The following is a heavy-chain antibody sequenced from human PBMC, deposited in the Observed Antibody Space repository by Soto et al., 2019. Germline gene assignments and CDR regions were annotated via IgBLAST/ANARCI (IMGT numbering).Heavy chain of an antibody. J-gene: IGHJ4*02. V-gene: IGHV3-7*01. CDR2: IKQDGSEI. D-gene: IGHD6-19*01. Sequence: EVQLVESGGDLVQPGGSLRLSCTASGFTFSNYWMSWVRQAPGKGLEWAASIKQDGSEIYYADSVKGRFTISRDNAKNSLFLQMIGLRAEDTAAYFCARGSSSAWNLYIDNWGQGTLVTVSS. CDR3: ARGSSSAWNLYIDN. CDR1: GFTFSNYW.